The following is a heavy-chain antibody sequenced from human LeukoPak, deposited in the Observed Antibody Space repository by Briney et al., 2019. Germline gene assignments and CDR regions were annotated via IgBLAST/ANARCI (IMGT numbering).Heavy chain of an antibody. CDR2: IGSSGSTI. CDR3: ARDSYYDSSGYFNY. Sequence: GGSLRLSCAASGFTFSAYEMNWVRQAPGKGLEWVSYIGSSGSTIYYADSVKGRFTISRDNAKNSLYLQMNSLRAEDTAVYYCARDSYYDSSGYFNYWDQGTLVTVSS. J-gene: IGHJ4*02. CDR1: GFTFSAYE. D-gene: IGHD3-22*01. V-gene: IGHV3-48*03.